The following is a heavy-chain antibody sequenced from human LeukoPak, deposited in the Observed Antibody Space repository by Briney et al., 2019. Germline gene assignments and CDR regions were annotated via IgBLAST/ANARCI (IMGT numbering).Heavy chain of an antibody. CDR3: ARGPGSRNSYDNDY. CDR1: GYTFTSYA. D-gene: IGHD5-18*01. J-gene: IGHJ4*02. Sequence: GASVKVSCKASGYTFTSYAMNWVRQAPGQGLEWMGWINPNSGGTNYAQKFQGRVTMTRDTSISTAYMELSRLRSDDTAVYYCARGPGSRNSYDNDYWGQGTLVTVSS. CDR2: INPNSGGT. V-gene: IGHV1-2*02.